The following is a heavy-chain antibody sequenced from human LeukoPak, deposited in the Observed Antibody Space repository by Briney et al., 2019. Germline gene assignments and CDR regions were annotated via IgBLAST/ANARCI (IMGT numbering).Heavy chain of an antibody. CDR1: AYNFTDYY. CDR2: INPRSSDT. J-gene: IGHJ4*02. D-gene: IGHD4-17*01. CDR3: ARGSAIRQTTGTTFAS. Sequence: ASVKVSCKASAYNFTDYYMHWVRQAPGQGKEWMGWINPRSSDTHYAKSFQGRVTMTRDTSISTAYMDLSRLTSDDTAVYYCARGSAIRQTTGTTFASWGQGTLVTVSS. V-gene: IGHV1-2*02.